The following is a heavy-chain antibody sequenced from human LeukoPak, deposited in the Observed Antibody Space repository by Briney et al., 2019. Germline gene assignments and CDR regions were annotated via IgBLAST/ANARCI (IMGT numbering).Heavy chain of an antibody. Sequence: SETLSLTCTVSGGSISSSSYYWGWIRQPPGKGLEWIGSIYYSGSTYYNPSLKSRVTISVDTSKNQFSLKLSSVTAADTAVYYCARLLEGRRREAAIDYWGQGTLVTVSS. V-gene: IGHV4-39*01. J-gene: IGHJ4*02. CDR1: GGSISSSSYY. CDR2: IYYSGST. D-gene: IGHD1-1*01. CDR3: ARLLEGRRREAAIDY.